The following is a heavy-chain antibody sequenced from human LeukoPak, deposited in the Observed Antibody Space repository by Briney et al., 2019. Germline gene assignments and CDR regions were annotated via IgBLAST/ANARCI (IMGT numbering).Heavy chain of an antibody. CDR2: IIPIFGTA. CDR1: GGTFSSYA. CDR3: ASRDYYYYYGKDV. V-gene: IGHV1-69*13. Sequence: SVKVSCKDSGGTFSSYAISWVRQAPGQGLEWMGGIIPIFGTANYAQKFQGRVTITADESTSTAYMELSSLRSEDTAVYYCASRDYYYYYGKDVWGQGTTVTVSS. J-gene: IGHJ6*02.